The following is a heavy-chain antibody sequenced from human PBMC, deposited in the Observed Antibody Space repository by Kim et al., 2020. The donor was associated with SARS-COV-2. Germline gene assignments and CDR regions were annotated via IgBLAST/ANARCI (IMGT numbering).Heavy chain of an antibody. D-gene: IGHD6-19*01. J-gene: IGHJ6*02. CDR3: ARHQPLYSSGWFYGMDV. Sequence: SETLSLTCTVSGGSISSYYWSWIRQPPGKGLEWIGYIYYRGSTNYNPSLKGRVTISVDTSKNQFSLKLSSVTAADTAVYYCARHQPLYSSGWFYGMDVWGQGTTVTVSS. V-gene: IGHV4-59*08. CDR2: IYYRGST. CDR1: GGSISSYY.